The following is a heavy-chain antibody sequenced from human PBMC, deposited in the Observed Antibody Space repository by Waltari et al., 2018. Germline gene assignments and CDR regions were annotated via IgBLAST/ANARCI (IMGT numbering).Heavy chain of an antibody. CDR1: GGTFSSYA. V-gene: IGHV1-2*02. Sequence: QVQLVQSGAEVKKPGSSVKVSCKASGGTFSSYAISWVRQAPGQGLEWMGWINPNSGGTNYAQKFQGRVTMTRDTSISTAYMELSRLRSDDTAVYYCARDRARKYGDYVSGYWGQGTLVTVSS. D-gene: IGHD4-17*01. CDR2: INPNSGGT. J-gene: IGHJ4*02. CDR3: ARDRARKYGDYVSGY.